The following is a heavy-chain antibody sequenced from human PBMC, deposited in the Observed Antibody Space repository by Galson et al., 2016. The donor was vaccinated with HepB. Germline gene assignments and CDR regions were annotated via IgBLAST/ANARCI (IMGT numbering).Heavy chain of an antibody. Sequence: SLRLSCAASGFTFGDYAMSWFRQAPGKGLEWVGFIRNKAYGGTTEYAASVKGRFTISRDDSKSIACVQMNSLKTEDTAVYYCARDREAAGTVGRYYYYGMDGWGQGTTVT. J-gene: IGHJ6*02. CDR3: ARDREAAGTVGRYYYYGMDG. CDR2: IRNKAYGGTT. V-gene: IGHV3-49*03. D-gene: IGHD6-13*01. CDR1: GFTFGDYA.